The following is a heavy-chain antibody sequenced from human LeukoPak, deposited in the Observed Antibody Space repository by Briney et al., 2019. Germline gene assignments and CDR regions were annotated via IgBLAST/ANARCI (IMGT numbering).Heavy chain of an antibody. D-gene: IGHD2-2*01. Sequence: ASVKVSCKASGDTFSSYAISWVRQAPGQGLERMGGIIPIFGTANYAQKFQGRVTITTDESTSTAYMELSSLRSDDTAVYYCARMGLSYQMRRPLDYWGQGTLVTVSS. J-gene: IGHJ4*02. CDR1: GDTFSSYA. CDR2: IIPIFGTA. V-gene: IGHV1-69*05. CDR3: ARMGLSYQMRRPLDY.